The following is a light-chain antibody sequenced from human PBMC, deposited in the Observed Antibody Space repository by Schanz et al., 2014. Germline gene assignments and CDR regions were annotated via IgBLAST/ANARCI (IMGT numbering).Light chain of an antibody. CDR3: QQRCDWPIT. J-gene: IGKJ4*01. CDR2: DAS. Sequence: EILMTQSPVTLSVSPGERVTLFCRASQSVGRNLAWYQQKPGQAPRLLISDASNRATGIPARFSGSGSGTDFTLTISSLEPEDFAVYYCQQRCDWPITFGGGTKVEIK. V-gene: IGKV3-11*01. CDR1: QSVGRN.